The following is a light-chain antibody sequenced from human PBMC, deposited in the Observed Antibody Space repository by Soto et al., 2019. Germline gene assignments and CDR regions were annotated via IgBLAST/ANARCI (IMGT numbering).Light chain of an antibody. J-gene: IGLJ1*01. CDR3: CSYADTSTYV. Sequence: QSALTQPASVSGSPGQSITISCTGTSSDVGNYNLVSWYQQHPDKAPKLMIYEVSKRPSGVSNRFSGFKSGNTASLTISGLQAEDEADYYCCSYADTSTYVFGTGTKVTVL. CDR2: EVS. CDR1: SSDVGNYNL. V-gene: IGLV2-23*02.